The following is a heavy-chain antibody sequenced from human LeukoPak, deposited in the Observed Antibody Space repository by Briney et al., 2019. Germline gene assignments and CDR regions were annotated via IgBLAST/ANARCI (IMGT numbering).Heavy chain of an antibody. D-gene: IGHD6-19*01. V-gene: IGHV3-23*01. J-gene: IGHJ4*02. CDR2: IFGSGGSA. CDR3: GKTTTGYSSGRYPGWPVDY. Sequence: GGSLRLSCAASGFTFNSCAMYWVRQAPGRGLEWVSGIFGSGGSAHYADSVKGRFTISRDNSKNTVYLQMDSLRVEDTAVYCGKTTTGYSSGRYPGWPVDYWGPGTLVTVSS. CDR1: GFTFNSCA.